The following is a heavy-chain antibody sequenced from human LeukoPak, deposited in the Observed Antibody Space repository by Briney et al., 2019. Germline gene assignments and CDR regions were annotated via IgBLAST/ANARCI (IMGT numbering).Heavy chain of an antibody. CDR2: IYYSGST. D-gene: IGHD3-10*02. V-gene: IGHV4-59*01. CDR3: ARIPITMSEDYYFDY. Sequence: SETLSLTCIVSGGSISSYYWSWIRQPPGKGLEWIGYIYYSGSTNYNPSLKSRVTISVDTSKNQFSLKLSSVTAADTAVYYCARIPITMSEDYYFDYWGQGTLVTVSS. CDR1: GGSISSYY. J-gene: IGHJ4*02.